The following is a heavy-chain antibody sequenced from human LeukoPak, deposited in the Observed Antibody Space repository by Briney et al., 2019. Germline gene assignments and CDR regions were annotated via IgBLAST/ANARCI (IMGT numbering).Heavy chain of an antibody. CDR3: ARGGCSSTTCYRAFDS. CDR2: MNPNSGNT. D-gene: IGHD2-2*01. V-gene: IGHV1-8*01. J-gene: IGHJ4*02. CDR1: GYTLTSYD. Sequence: ATVKVSCKASGYTLTSYDINWVRQATGQGLEWMGRMNPNSGNTGYAQKFQGRVTFTRDTSVSTAYMEMSSLRSEDTAVYYCARGGCSSTTCYRAFDSWGQGTLVTVSS.